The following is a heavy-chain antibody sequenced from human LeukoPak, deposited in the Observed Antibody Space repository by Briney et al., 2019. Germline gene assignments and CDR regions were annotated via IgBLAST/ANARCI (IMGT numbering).Heavy chain of an antibody. V-gene: IGHV5-51*01. CDR1: GYSFTNTW. J-gene: IGHJ4*02. D-gene: IGHD6-19*01. CDR3: ASLVSYSSGWYFGH. CDR2: IYPDDSDT. Sequence: GESLKISCKGSGYSFTNTWIGWVRQMPGKGLEWMGIIYPDDSDTRYSPSLHGQVTISADKSISTAYLQWSSLKASDTAMYYCASLVSYSSGWYFGHWGQGTLVAVSS.